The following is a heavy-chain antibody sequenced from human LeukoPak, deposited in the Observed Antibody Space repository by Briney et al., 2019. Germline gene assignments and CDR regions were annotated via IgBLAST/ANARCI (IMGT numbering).Heavy chain of an antibody. D-gene: IGHD6-13*01. Sequence: GGSLRLSCAASGFTFSSYWMSWVRQAPGKGLEWVANIKQDGSEKYYVDSVKGRFTISRDNAKNSLYLQMNSLRAEDTAVYYCARDKSSWYVEGYYGMDVWGQGTTVTVSS. V-gene: IGHV3-7*01. CDR1: GFTFSSYW. J-gene: IGHJ6*02. CDR2: IKQDGSEK. CDR3: ARDKSSWYVEGYYGMDV.